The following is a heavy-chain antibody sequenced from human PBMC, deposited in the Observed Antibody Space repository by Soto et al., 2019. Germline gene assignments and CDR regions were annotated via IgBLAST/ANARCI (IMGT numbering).Heavy chain of an antibody. V-gene: IGHV3-74*01. CDR2: INSDGSTT. J-gene: IGHJ4*02. D-gene: IGHD1-1*01. CDR3: ATQLPNY. Sequence: EVQLVESGGGVVQPGGSLRLSCAASGFTFSSYWMHWVRQAPGKGLVWVLRINSDGSTTIYADSVKVRFTISRDNAKNTLYLQLNSLRAEDTAVYYCATQLPNYWGQGTLVTVSS. CDR1: GFTFSSYW.